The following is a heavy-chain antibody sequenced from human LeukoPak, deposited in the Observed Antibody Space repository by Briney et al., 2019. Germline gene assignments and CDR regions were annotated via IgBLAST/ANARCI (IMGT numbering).Heavy chain of an antibody. D-gene: IGHD6-13*01. J-gene: IGHJ5*02. CDR2: INPNSGGT. CDR1: VYTFTGYY. Sequence: ASVKVSCKASVYTFTGYYMHWVRQAPGQGLEWRGWINPNSGGTNYAQKFQGRVTMTRDTSISTAYMELSRLRSDDTAVYYCARGQRVYEAINWFDPWGQGTLVTVSS. V-gene: IGHV1-2*02. CDR3: ARGQRVYEAINWFDP.